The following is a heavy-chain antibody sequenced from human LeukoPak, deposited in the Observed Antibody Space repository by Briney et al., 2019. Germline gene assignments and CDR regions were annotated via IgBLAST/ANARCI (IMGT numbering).Heavy chain of an antibody. CDR1: GFTFDDYA. CDR2: ISGDGGST. V-gene: IGHV3-43*02. D-gene: IGHD3-10*01. CDR3: AKVRGPYYYYYGMDV. J-gene: IGHJ6*02. Sequence: GGSLRLSCAASGFTFDDYAMHRVRQAPGKGLEWVSLISGDGGSTYYADSVKGRFTISRDNSKNSLYLQMNSLRTEDTALYYCAKVRGPYYYYYGMDVWGQGTTVTVSS.